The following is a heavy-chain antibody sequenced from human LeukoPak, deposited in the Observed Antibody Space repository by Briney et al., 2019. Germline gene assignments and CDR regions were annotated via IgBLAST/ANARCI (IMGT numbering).Heavy chain of an antibody. CDR1: GGTFSSYG. D-gene: IGHD3-22*01. CDR3: AREGVDYYDSSAYLDY. CDR2: IIPIFGTT. Sequence: SVKVSCKASGGTFSSYGISWVRQAPGQGLEWMGGIIPIFGTTKYAQKFQGRVTITADESTSTANMEVSSLRSEDTAVYYCAREGVDYYDSSAYLDYWGQGTLVTVSS. J-gene: IGHJ4*02. V-gene: IGHV1-69*13.